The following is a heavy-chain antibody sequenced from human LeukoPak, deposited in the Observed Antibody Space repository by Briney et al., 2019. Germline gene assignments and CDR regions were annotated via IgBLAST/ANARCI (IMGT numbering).Heavy chain of an antibody. V-gene: IGHV1-2*02. Sequence: ASVKVSCKASGYTFTDYYIHWVRQAPGQGLEWMGWVFPANGGTKYAPTFRGRVSMTSDTSTAYMELTILTSDDTALYTCATIEGGRGNDWGQGTLVTVSS. J-gene: IGHJ4*02. CDR2: VFPANGGT. CDR3: ATIEGGRGND. CDR1: GYTFTDYY. D-gene: IGHD3-16*01.